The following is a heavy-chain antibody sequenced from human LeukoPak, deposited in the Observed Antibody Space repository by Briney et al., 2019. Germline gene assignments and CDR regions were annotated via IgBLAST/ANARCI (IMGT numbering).Heavy chain of an antibody. CDR3: ARAPGDYNSWAYYYYGMDV. V-gene: IGHV4-39*01. D-gene: IGHD4-17*01. CDR1: GGSISSSSYY. Sequence: SETLSLTCTVSGGSISSSSYYWGWIRQPPGKGLEWIGSIYYSGSTYYNPSLKSRVTISVDTSKNQFSLKLSSVTAADTAVYYCARAPGDYNSWAYYYYGMDVWGQGTTVTVSS. CDR2: IYYSGST. J-gene: IGHJ6*02.